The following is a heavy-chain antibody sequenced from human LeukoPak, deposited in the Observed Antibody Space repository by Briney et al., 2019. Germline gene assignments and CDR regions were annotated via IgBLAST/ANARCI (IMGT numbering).Heavy chain of an antibody. CDR2: IDYSGST. V-gene: IGHV4-39*07. J-gene: IGHJ5*02. CDR1: GGSISSYY. Sequence: SETLSLTCTVSGGSISSYYWGWIRQSPGKGLEWIGSIDYSGSTYYNPSLKSRLTMSEDTSKNQFSLKLSSVTAADTAIYYCVREVNHYGLRRNSFDPWGQGTKVTVSS. CDR3: VREVNHYGLRRNSFDP. D-gene: IGHD3-10*01.